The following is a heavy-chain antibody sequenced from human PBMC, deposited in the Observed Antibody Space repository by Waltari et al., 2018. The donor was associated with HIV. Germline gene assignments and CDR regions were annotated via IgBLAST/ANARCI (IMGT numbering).Heavy chain of an antibody. D-gene: IGHD3-9*01. CDR1: GFTLSSYW. Sequence: EVQLVESGGGLVQPGGSLRLSCAASGFTLSSYWMSWVRQAPGKGREWLANIKQDGSEKYYVDSGKGRFTIARDNAKNSLYLQMNSLRAEDMAVYYCARDRHYDILTGSYFDYWGQGTLVTVSS. V-gene: IGHV3-7*01. J-gene: IGHJ4*02. CDR2: IKQDGSEK. CDR3: ARDRHYDILTGSYFDY.